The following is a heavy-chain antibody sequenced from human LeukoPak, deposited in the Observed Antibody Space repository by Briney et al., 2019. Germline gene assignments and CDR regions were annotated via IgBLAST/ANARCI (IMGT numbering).Heavy chain of an antibody. V-gene: IGHV3-23*01. CDR3: AKGSRSYSSSWYYFDS. CDR1: GFTFGSYW. D-gene: IGHD6-13*01. J-gene: IGHJ4*02. Sequence: GGSLRLSCAASGFTFGSYWMTWVRQAPGKGLEWVSSISGNVFYTYYADSVKGRFTMSRDNSKNTLYLQMNSLRAEDTAVYYCAKGSRSYSSSWYYFDSWGQGTLVTVSS. CDR2: ISGNVFYT.